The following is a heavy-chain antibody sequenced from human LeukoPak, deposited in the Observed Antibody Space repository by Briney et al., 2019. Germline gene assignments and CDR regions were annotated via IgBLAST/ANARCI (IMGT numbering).Heavy chain of an antibody. J-gene: IGHJ5*02. CDR3: ARDGYCSSTSCYEAENWFDP. Sequence: PSETLSLTCTVSGGSISSYYWSWIRQPPGKGLEWIGYIYYSGSTNYNPSLKSRVTISVDKSKNQFSLKLSSVTAADTAVYYCARDGYCSSTSCYEAENWFDPWGQGTLVTVSS. CDR2: IYYSGST. CDR1: GGSISSYY. D-gene: IGHD2-2*03. V-gene: IGHV4-59*12.